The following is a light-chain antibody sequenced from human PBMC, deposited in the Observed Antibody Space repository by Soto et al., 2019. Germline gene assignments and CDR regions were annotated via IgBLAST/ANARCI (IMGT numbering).Light chain of an antibody. CDR3: CSYAAGASYV. CDR2: EGN. CDR1: SNDVGSYDL. Sequence: QSALAQPASVSGSPGQSITISCTGTSNDVGSYDLVSWYQQHPGKAPKLIVYEGNKRPSGVSDRFSDSKSGNTASLTISGLQAEDEADYYCCSYAAGASYVFGPGTKVTVL. V-gene: IGLV2-23*01. J-gene: IGLJ1*01.